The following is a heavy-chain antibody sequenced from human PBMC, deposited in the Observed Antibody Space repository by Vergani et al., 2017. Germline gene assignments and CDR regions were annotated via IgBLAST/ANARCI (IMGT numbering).Heavy chain of an antibody. CDR2: IIPIFGTA. V-gene: IGHV1-69*13. Sequence: QVQLVQSGAEVKKPGSSVKVSCKASGGTFSSYAISWVRQAPGQGLEWMGRIIPIFGTANYAQKFQGRVTITADESTSTAYMELSSLRSEDTAVYYCAREVGRQQLPPNWFDPWGQGTLVTVSS. CDR1: GGTFSSYA. D-gene: IGHD6-13*01. CDR3: AREVGRQQLPPNWFDP. J-gene: IGHJ5*02.